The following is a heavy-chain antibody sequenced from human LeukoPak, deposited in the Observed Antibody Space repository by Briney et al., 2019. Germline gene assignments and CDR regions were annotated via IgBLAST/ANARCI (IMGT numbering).Heavy chain of an antibody. CDR1: GYTFTGYY. Sequence: ASVKVSCKASGYTFTGYYMHWVRQAPGQGLEWMGWINPNSGGTNYAQKFQGRVTMTRDTSISTAYMELSRLRSDDTAVCYCARGPALIRGTTLFDYWGQGTLVTVSS. CDR3: ARGPALIRGTTLFDY. V-gene: IGHV1-2*02. J-gene: IGHJ4*02. D-gene: IGHD2-15*01. CDR2: INPNSGGT.